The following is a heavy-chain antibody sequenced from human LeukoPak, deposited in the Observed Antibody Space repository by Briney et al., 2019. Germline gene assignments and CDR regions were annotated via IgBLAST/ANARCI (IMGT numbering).Heavy chain of an antibody. J-gene: IGHJ6*02. D-gene: IGHD3/OR15-3a*01. Sequence: GSSVTVSCKASGGTFSSYAISWVRQAPGQGLEWMGRIIPILGIANYAQKFQGRVTITADKSTSTAYMELSSLRSEDTAVYYCARAYLDWNYGMDVWGQGTTVTVSS. CDR3: ARAYLDWNYGMDV. V-gene: IGHV1-69*04. CDR2: IIPILGIA. CDR1: GGTFSSYA.